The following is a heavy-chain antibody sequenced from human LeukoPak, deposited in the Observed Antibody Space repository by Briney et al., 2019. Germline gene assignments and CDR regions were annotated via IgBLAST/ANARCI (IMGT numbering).Heavy chain of an antibody. CDR1: GGSISSYY. V-gene: IGHV4-59*01. CDR3: ARDADGGDI. D-gene: IGHD3-16*01. J-gene: IGHJ3*02. Sequence: PSETLSLTCTVSGGSISSYYWSWIRQPPGKGLEWIGYIYYSGSTNYNPSLKSRVTIPVDTSKNQFSLKLSSVTAADTAVYYCARDADGGDIWGQGTMVTVSS. CDR2: IYYSGST.